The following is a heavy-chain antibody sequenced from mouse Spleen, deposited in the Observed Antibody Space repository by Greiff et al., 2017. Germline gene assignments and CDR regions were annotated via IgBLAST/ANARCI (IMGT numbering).Heavy chain of an antibody. CDR3: ARFVKDGYYDWYFDV. J-gene: IGHJ1*01. CDR1: GYAFSSSW. CDR2: IYPGDGDT. D-gene: IGHD2-3*01. Sequence: VQLQQSGPELVKPGASVKISCKASGYAFSSSWMNWVKQRPGKGLEWIGRIYPGDGDTNYNGKFKGKATLTADKSSSTAYMQLSSLTSEDSAVYFCARFVKDGYYDWYFDVWGAGTTVTVSS. V-gene: IGHV1-82*01.